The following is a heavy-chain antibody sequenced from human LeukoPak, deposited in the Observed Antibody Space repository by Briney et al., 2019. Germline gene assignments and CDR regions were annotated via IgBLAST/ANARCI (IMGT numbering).Heavy chain of an antibody. Sequence: SVKVSCKASGYTFTSYGISWVRQAPGQGLEWMGGIIPIFGTANYAQKFQGRVTITTDESTSTAYMELSSLRSEDTAVYYCARGVLFGVVIISHFDYWGQGTLVTVSS. V-gene: IGHV1-69*05. D-gene: IGHD3-3*01. J-gene: IGHJ4*02. CDR3: ARGVLFGVVIISHFDY. CDR1: GYTFTSYG. CDR2: IIPIFGTA.